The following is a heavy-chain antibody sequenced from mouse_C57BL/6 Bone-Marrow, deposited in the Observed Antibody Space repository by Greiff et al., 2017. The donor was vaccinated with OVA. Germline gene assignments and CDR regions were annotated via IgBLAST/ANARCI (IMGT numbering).Heavy chain of an antibody. V-gene: IGHV3-6*01. J-gene: IGHJ1*03. CDR3: ARGDYYDYRYFDV. Sequence: EVQLQQSGPGLVKPSQSLSLTCSVTGYSITSGYYWNWIRQFPGNKLEWMGYISYDGSNNYNPSLKNRISITRDTSKNQFFLKLNSVTTEDTATYYCARGDYYDYRYFDVWGTGTTVTVSS. D-gene: IGHD2-4*01. CDR1: GYSITSGYY. CDR2: ISYDGSN.